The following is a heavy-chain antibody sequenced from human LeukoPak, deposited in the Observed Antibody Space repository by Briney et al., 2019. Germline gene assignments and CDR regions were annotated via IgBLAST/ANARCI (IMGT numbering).Heavy chain of an antibody. V-gene: IGHV3-30*18. CDR3: AKDRSRSWAFDY. J-gene: IGHJ4*02. Sequence: GGSLRLSCAASGFTFSSSGVHWVRQAPGKGREGVALISYDGSKKFYADSVKGRFTISRDNSKNTLYLQMNSLRADDTAVYYCAKDRSRSWAFDYWGQGTLVTVSS. CDR2: ISYDGSKK. CDR1: GFTFSSSG. D-gene: IGHD6-13*01.